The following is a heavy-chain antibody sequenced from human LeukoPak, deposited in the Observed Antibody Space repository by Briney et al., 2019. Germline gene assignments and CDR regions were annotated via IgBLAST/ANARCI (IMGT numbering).Heavy chain of an antibody. Sequence: GGSLRLSCVASGFTFGKYWMAWVRQAPGKGLEWVSVIYSGGSTYYADSVKGRFTISRDNSKNTLYLQMNSLRAEDTAVYYCARVLVVWGQGTLVTVSS. CDR3: ARVLVV. J-gene: IGHJ4*02. V-gene: IGHV3-66*01. CDR2: IYSGGST. CDR1: GFTFGKYW. D-gene: IGHD2-15*01.